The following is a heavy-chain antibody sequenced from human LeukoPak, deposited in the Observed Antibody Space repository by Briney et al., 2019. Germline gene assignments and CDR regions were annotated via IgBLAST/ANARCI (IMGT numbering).Heavy chain of an antibody. V-gene: IGHV4-59*08. CDR1: GGSISSYY. CDR2: IYYSGST. J-gene: IGHJ4*02. Sequence: SETLSLTCTVSGGSISSYYWSWIRQPPGKGLEWIGYIYYSGSTNYNPSLKSRVTISIDTSKNQFSLKLSSVTAADTAVYFCARQPGGEMANALDYWGQGTLVTVSS. CDR3: ARQPGGEMANALDY. D-gene: IGHD5-24*01.